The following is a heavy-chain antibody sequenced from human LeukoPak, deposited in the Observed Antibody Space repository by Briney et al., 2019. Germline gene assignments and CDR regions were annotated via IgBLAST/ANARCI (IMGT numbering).Heavy chain of an antibody. CDR1: GFTFSSYW. CDR3: ARDNGGVDY. Sequence: GGSLRLSCEASGFTFSSYWMHWVRQAPGKGPVWVSHINTDGSSTNYADSVRGRFIVSRDNAKNTLNLQMNSLRVEDTAVYYCARDNGGVDYWGQGTLVTVSS. J-gene: IGHJ4*02. D-gene: IGHD2-8*01. V-gene: IGHV3-74*01. CDR2: INTDGSST.